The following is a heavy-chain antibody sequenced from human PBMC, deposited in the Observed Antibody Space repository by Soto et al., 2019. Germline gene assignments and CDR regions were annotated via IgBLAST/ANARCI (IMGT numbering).Heavy chain of an antibody. Sequence: SVKVSCKASGGTFGSYAISWVRQAPGQGLEWMGGIIPIFGTANYAQKFQGRVTITADESTSTAYMELSSLRSEDTAVYYCARVGCSGGSCYYYYGMDVWGQGTTVTVSS. CDR3: ARVGCSGGSCYYYYGMDV. J-gene: IGHJ6*02. CDR1: GGTFGSYA. V-gene: IGHV1-69*13. D-gene: IGHD2-15*01. CDR2: IIPIFGTA.